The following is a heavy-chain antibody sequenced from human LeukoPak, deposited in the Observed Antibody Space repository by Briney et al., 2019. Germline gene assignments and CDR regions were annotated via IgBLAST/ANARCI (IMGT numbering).Heavy chain of an antibody. V-gene: IGHV4-4*07. CDR1: GGSISSYY. CDR3: ARDSYIAVAGTNYYYGMDV. CDR2: IYTSGST. Sequence: PSETLSLTCTVSGGSISSYYWSWIRQPAGEGLEWIGRIYTSGSTNYNPSLKSRVTMSVDTSKNQFSLKLSSVTAADTAVYYCARDSYIAVAGTNYYYGMDVWGQGTTVTVSS. D-gene: IGHD6-19*01. J-gene: IGHJ6*02.